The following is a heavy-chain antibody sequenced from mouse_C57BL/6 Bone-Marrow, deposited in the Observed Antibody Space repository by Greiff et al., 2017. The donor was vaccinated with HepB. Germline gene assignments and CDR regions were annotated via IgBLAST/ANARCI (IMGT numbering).Heavy chain of an antibody. CDR3: ARDYYGSSSDY. V-gene: IGHV1-81*01. Sequence: QVQLKESGAELARPGASVKLSCKASGYTFTSYGISWVKQRTGQGLEWIGEIYPRSGNTYYNEKFKGKATLTADKSSSTAYMELRSLTSEDSAVYFCARDYYGSSSDYWGQGTTLTVSS. J-gene: IGHJ2*01. CDR2: IYPRSGNT. D-gene: IGHD1-1*01. CDR1: GYTFTSYG.